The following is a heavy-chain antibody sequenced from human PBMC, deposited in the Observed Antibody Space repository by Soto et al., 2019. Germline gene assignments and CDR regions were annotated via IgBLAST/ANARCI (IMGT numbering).Heavy chain of an antibody. CDR3: ASKVTDDILTGYYYGMDV. Sequence: GASVKVSCKASGGTFSSYAISWVRQAPGQGLEWMGGIIPIFGTANYAQKFQGRVTITADESTSTAYMELSSLTAADTAVYYCASKVTDDILTGYYYGMDVWGQGTTVTVSS. CDR2: IIPIFGTA. V-gene: IGHV1-69*13. CDR1: GGTFSSYA. D-gene: IGHD3-9*01. J-gene: IGHJ6*02.